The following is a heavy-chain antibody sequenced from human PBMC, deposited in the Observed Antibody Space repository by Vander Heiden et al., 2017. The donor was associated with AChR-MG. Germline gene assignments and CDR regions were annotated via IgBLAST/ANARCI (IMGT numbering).Heavy chain of an antibody. Sequence: QVQLVQSGAEVKKPGSSVKVSCKASGGTFSSYAISWVRQAPGQGLEWMGGIIPIFGTATYEKKFQGRVTMTADKSTSTAYMELSSLRSEDTAVYYCARDYDFWSGYLTTANYYYGMDVWGQGTTVTVSS. CDR3: ARDYDFWSGYLTTANYYYGMDV. V-gene: IGHV1-69*06. CDR1: GGTFSSYA. CDR2: IIPIFGTA. D-gene: IGHD3-3*01. J-gene: IGHJ6*02.